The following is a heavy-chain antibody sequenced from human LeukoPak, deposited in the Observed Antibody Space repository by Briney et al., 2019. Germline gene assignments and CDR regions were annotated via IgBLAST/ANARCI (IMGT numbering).Heavy chain of an antibody. CDR3: AKFGSTWRLGMDV. J-gene: IGHJ6*02. Sequence: SQTLSLTCAISGDSVSSNRASWNWLRQSPSRGLEWLGRTYCKSKWYNDYAVSVKSRITINPDTSKNQFSLQLNSVTPEDTAVYYCAKFGSTWRLGMDVCGQGTTVTVSS. V-gene: IGHV6-1*01. D-gene: IGHD6-13*01. CDR1: GDSVSSNRAS. CDR2: TYCKSKWYN.